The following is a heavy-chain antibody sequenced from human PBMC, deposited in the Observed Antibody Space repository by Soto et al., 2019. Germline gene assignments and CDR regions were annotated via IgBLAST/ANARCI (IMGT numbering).Heavy chain of an antibody. D-gene: IGHD1-1*01. CDR2: IGAPNDNT. V-gene: IGHV1-18*01. Sequence: QVHLVQSGAEVRKPGAAVTVSCKGSGYTFTSYGIDWVRQAPGQGLEWMGWIGAPNDNTNYAQKVQGRATVTRDTSTSAANMELRNLRSDDTAVYYCARRRYGDYWGQGALVTVSS. J-gene: IGHJ4*02. CDR3: ARRRYGDY. CDR1: GYTFTSYG.